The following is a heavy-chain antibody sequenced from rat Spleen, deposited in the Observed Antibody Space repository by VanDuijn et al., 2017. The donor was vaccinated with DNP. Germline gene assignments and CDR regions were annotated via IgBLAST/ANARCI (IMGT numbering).Heavy chain of an antibody. CDR1: GFTFSDYY. CDR3: TKANNNWDWYFDF. V-gene: IGHV5-20*01. Sequence: EVQLVESGGGLVQPGRSLKLSCAASGFTFSDYYMAWVRQAPKKGLEWVASISYEGSSTYYRDSVKGRFTISRDNAKSTLDLQMESLRSEDTATYYCTKANNNWDWYFDFWGPGTMVTVSS. J-gene: IGHJ1*01. D-gene: IGHD1-10*01. CDR2: ISYEGSST.